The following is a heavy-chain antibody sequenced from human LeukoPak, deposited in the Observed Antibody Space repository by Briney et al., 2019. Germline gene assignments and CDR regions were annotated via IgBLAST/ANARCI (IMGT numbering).Heavy chain of an antibody. V-gene: IGHV4-39*01. CDR3: ARRHRYSYGSQFDY. Sequence: SETLSLTCTVSGGSISSSSYYWAWIRQPPGKGLEWIGTIYYTGSTYYNPSLKSRVTISIDTSKNQFSLKLSSVTAADTAVYYCARRHRYSYGSQFDYWGQGTLVTVSS. CDR1: GGSISSSSYY. CDR2: IYYTGST. J-gene: IGHJ4*02. D-gene: IGHD5-18*01.